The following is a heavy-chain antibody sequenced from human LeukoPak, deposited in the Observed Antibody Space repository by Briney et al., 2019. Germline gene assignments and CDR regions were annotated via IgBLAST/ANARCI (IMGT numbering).Heavy chain of an antibody. CDR2: ISGSGGST. CDR1: GFTFTSYA. V-gene: IGHV3-23*01. D-gene: IGHD2-21*02. Sequence: HLGGSLRLSCAASGFTFTSYAMSWVRQAPGKGLEWVSGISGSGGSTYYADSVKGRFTISRDNSKNTLYLQINSLRAEDTAVYYCAKDKVTGLVRPYAFDFWGQGTMVTVS. J-gene: IGHJ3*01. CDR3: AKDKVTGLVRPYAFDF.